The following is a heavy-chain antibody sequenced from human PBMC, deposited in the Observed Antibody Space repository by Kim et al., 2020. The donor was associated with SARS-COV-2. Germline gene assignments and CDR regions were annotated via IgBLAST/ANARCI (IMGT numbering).Heavy chain of an antibody. D-gene: IGHD2-2*01. CDR2: ISAYNGNT. CDR1: GYTFTSYG. Sequence: ASVKVSCKASGYTFTSYGISWVRQAPGQGLEWMGWISAYNGNTNYAQKLQGRVTMTTDTSTSTAYMELRSLRSDDTAVYYCARAPGGVNIVVVPAAPDYWGQGTLVTVSS. V-gene: IGHV1-18*01. J-gene: IGHJ4*02. CDR3: ARAPGGVNIVVVPAAPDY.